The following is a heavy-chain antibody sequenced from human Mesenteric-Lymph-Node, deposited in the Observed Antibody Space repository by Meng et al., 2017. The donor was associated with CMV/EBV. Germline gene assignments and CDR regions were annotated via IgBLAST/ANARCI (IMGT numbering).Heavy chain of an antibody. V-gene: IGHV3-7*01. CDR2: IKQDGSEK. CDR3: ARSVVPAAPLDY. Sequence: GESLKISCAASGFTFSNAWMSWVRQAPGKGLEWVANIKQDGSEKYYVDSVKGRFTISRDNAKNSLYLQMNSLRAEDTAVYYCARSVVPAAPLDYWGQGTLVTVSS. J-gene: IGHJ4*02. D-gene: IGHD2-2*01. CDR1: GFTFSNAW.